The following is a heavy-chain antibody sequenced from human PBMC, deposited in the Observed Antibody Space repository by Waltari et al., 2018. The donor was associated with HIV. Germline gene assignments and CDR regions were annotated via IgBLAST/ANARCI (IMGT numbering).Heavy chain of an antibody. CDR3: ARAMVSRYSSWNY. CDR1: GGSFSGYY. Sequence: QVQLQQWGAGLLNPSETLSLTCAVYGGSFSGYYWSWTRQPPGKGLEWIGEINHSGSTNYNPSLKSRVTVSVDTSKNQFSLKLSSVTAADTAVYYCARAMVSRYSSWNYWGQGTLVTVSS. J-gene: IGHJ4*02. D-gene: IGHD6-19*01. V-gene: IGHV4-34*01. CDR2: INHSGST.